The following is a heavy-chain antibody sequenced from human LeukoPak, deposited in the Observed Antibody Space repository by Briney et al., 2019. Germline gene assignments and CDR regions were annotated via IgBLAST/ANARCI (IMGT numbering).Heavy chain of an antibody. Sequence: SETLSLTCTVSGGSISSYYWSWLRQPPGKALEWIGYVYNSGRTTYNPALESRVTISLDRSKNQLSLKLTSVTAADTAVYYCARTSYGGSWYFFDQWGQGTLATVSA. CDR3: ARTSYGGSWYFFDQ. CDR2: VYNSGRT. V-gene: IGHV4-59*08. CDR1: GGSISSYY. D-gene: IGHD2-15*01. J-gene: IGHJ4*02.